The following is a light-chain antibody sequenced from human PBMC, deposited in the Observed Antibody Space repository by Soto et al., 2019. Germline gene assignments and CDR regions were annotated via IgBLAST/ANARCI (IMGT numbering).Light chain of an antibody. V-gene: IGKV1-27*01. CDR3: QINVGDPRT. J-gene: IGKJ1*01. CDR1: QDIGIY. Sequence: DIQMTQSPSSLSASVGDRVTITCRASQDIGIYLAWYQQKSGRVPKLLIYTASTLQSGVPSRFSGSGSGTDFTLTISSLQPEDVATYFCQINVGDPRTFGQGTKVDIK. CDR2: TAS.